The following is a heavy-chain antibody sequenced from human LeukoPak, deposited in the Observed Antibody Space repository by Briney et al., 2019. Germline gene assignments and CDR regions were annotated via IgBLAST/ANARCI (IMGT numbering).Heavy chain of an antibody. CDR1: GFTFGDYA. CDR3: ARDRNTGSSYENLFEY. J-gene: IGHJ4*02. D-gene: IGHD1-26*01. Sequence: GGSLRLSCIGSGFTFGDYAMSWVRQTPGKGLEWVGFIRTKSYGGTTEYAASVKGRFTISRDDSKSIAYLQMNSLRAEDTGVYYCARDRNTGSSYENLFEYWGQGTLVTVSS. V-gene: IGHV3-49*04. CDR2: IRTKSYGGTT.